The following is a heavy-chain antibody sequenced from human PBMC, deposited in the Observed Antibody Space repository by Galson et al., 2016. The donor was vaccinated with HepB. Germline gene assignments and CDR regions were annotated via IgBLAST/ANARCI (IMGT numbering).Heavy chain of an antibody. J-gene: IGHJ2*01. D-gene: IGHD5-12*01. Sequence: LSLTCTVSGGSISSNSYYWGWIRQPPGKGLEWIGSIYYVGNTYYNPSLKSRVIISIDTSNNRVSLKLRSVTAADTAVYYCARHERLLSWFDLWGRGTLVTVSS. CDR1: GGSISSNSYY. CDR2: IYYVGNT. V-gene: IGHV4-39*01. CDR3: ARHERLLSWFDL.